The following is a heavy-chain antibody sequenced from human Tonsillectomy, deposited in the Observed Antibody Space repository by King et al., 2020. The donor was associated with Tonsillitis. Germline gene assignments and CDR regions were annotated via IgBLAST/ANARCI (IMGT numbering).Heavy chain of an antibody. Sequence: VQLVESGGGLVQPGGSLRLSCTASTFTFSSYAMSWVRQAPGKGLEWVSGISGSGGSTFYADSVKGRFTISRDNSKNTLYVQMNSLRAEDTALYYCAKDRAAMITPTGSMDVWGQGTTVTVSS. D-gene: IGHD5-18*01. CDR2: ISGSGGST. CDR3: AKDRAAMITPTGSMDV. J-gene: IGHJ6*02. V-gene: IGHV3-23*04. CDR1: TFTFSSYA.